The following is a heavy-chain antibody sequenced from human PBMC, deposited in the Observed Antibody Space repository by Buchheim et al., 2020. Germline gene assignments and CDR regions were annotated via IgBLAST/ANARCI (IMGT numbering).Heavy chain of an antibody. CDR2: ISYDGSNK. Sequence: QVQLVESGGGVVQPGRSLRLSCAASGFTFSSYGMHWVRQAPGKGLEWVAVISYDGSNKYYADSVKGRFTISRDNSKNTLYLQMNSLRAEDTAVYYCAKAAAVMYYFDYWGQGTL. V-gene: IGHV3-30*18. CDR1: GFTFSSYG. D-gene: IGHD6-13*01. J-gene: IGHJ4*02. CDR3: AKAAAVMYYFDY.